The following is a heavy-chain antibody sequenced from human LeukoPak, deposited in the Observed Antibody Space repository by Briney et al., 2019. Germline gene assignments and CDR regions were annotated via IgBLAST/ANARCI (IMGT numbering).Heavy chain of an antibody. V-gene: IGHV3-23*01. CDR1: GFTFSSYA. CDR3: ARAAMRWLQPYYFDY. Sequence: GGSLRLSCAASGFTFSSYAMSWVRQAPGKGLEWVSTITSGGGSTYYADSVKGRFTISRDNSKNTLYLQMNSLRAEDTAVYYCARAAMRWLQPYYFDYWGQGTLVTVSS. CDR2: ITSGGGST. J-gene: IGHJ4*02. D-gene: IGHD5-24*01.